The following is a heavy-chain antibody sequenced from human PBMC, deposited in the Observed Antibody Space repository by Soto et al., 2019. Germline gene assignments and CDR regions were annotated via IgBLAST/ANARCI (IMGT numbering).Heavy chain of an antibody. CDR2: IIPIFGTA. D-gene: IGHD3-22*01. V-gene: IGHV1-69*13. CDR1: GGTCSSYA. CDR3: ARANTYYYDSSGYYGFAY. J-gene: IGHJ4*02. Sequence: GASVKVSCKASGGTCSSYAISWVGQAPGQGLEWMGGIIPIFGTANYAQKFQGRVTITADESTSTAYMELSSLRSEDTAVYYCARANTYYYDSSGYYGFAYWGQGTLVTVSS.